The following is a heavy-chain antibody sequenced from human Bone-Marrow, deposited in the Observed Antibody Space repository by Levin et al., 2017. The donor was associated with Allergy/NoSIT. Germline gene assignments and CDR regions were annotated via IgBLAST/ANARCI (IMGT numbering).Heavy chain of an antibody. CDR2: IYHRGTT. V-gene: IGHV4-38-2*02. CDR1: GYSLSYGYY. Sequence: SQTLSLTCTVSGYSLSYGYYWAWIRQPPGKGLEWIGSIYHRGTTHYAPSLNSRVNMSMDTSKNQVSLTLTPVTAADTAFYYCARSEGAHDFWCGSFFFWGQGILVAVSS. J-gene: IGHJ4*02. CDR3: ARSEGAHDFWCGSFFF. D-gene: IGHD3-3*01.